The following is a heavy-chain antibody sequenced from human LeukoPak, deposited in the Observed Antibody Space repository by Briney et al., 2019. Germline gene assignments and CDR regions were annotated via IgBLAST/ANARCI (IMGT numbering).Heavy chain of an antibody. V-gene: IGHV1-46*01. CDR2: INPSGGAT. Sequence: GASVKVSCKASGYTCTRYYMHWVRQAPGQGPEWMGIINPSGGATSYAQKFQGRVTMTRDTSTSTVHMELSSLRSEDTAVYHCARGYYSDSSGYYSRFDYWGQGTLVTVSS. J-gene: IGHJ4*02. D-gene: IGHD3-22*01. CDR1: GYTCTRYY. CDR3: ARGYYSDSSGYYSRFDY.